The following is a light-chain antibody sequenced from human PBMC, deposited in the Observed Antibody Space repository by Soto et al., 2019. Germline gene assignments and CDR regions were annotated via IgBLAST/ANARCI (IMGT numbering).Light chain of an antibody. Sequence: DIQITQSPSTLSASVGDRVTITCRASQSISSWLAWYQQKPGKAPKLLIYDASSLESGVPSRFSGSGSGTEFTLTISSLQPDDFATYYCQQYNSYSGTVGQGTKVDIK. V-gene: IGKV1-5*01. CDR3: QQYNSYSGT. CDR1: QSISSW. CDR2: DAS. J-gene: IGKJ1*01.